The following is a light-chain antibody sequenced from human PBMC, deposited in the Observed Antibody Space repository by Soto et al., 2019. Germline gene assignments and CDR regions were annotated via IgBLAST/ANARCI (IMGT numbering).Light chain of an antibody. CDR1: INDVGGYNY. Sequence: QSALTQPASVSGSPGQSITLSCTGTINDVGGYNYVSWYQHHPGKAPKLMIYEVTNRPSGVSDRFSGSKSGNTASLTISGLQADDEADYYCSSYTITSTCVFGGGTKLTVL. V-gene: IGLV2-14*01. CDR3: SSYTITSTCV. J-gene: IGLJ2*01. CDR2: EVT.